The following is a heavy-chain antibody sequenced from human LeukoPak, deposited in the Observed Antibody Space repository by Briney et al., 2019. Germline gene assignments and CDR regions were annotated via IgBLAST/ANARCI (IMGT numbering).Heavy chain of an antibody. Sequence: GGSLRLSCAASGFTFDDYAMHWVRQAPGKGLEWVSGISWNSGSIGYADSVKGRFTISRDNAKNSLYLQMNSLRAEDTALYYCAKGSSAVTTRGRFDYWGQGTLVTVSS. V-gene: IGHV3-9*01. D-gene: IGHD4-17*01. J-gene: IGHJ4*02. CDR2: ISWNSGSI. CDR3: AKGSSAVTTRGRFDY. CDR1: GFTFDDYA.